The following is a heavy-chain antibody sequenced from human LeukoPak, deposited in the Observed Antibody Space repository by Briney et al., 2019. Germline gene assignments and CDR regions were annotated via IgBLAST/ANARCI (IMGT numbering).Heavy chain of an antibody. V-gene: IGHV4-59*01. CDR2: IYYSGST. CDR1: GGSISSYY. CDR3: ARGVSNWFDP. Sequence: PSETLSLTCTVSGGSISSYYWSWIRQPPGKGLEWIGYIYYSGSTNYNPSLKSRVTISVDTSKNQFSLKLSSVTAADTAVHYCARGVSNWFDPWGQGTLVTVSS. J-gene: IGHJ5*02. D-gene: IGHD5/OR15-5a*01.